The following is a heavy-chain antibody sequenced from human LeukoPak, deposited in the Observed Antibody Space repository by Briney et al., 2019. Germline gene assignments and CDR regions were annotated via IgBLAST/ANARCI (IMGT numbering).Heavy chain of an antibody. CDR2: IYSGGST. CDR3: ATPGDTVTNAFDI. J-gene: IGHJ3*02. CDR1: GFTVSSNY. Sequence: GGSLRLSCAASGFTVSSNYMSWVRQAPGKGLEWVSVIYSGGSTDYADSVKGRFTISRDNSKNTLYLQMNSLRAEDTAVYYCATPGDTVTNAFDIWGQGTMVTVSS. V-gene: IGHV3-53*01. D-gene: IGHD4-17*01.